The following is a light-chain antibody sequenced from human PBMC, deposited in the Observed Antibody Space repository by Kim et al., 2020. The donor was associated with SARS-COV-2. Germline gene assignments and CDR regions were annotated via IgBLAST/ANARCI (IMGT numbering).Light chain of an antibody. CDR2: YNG. J-gene: IGLJ1*01. CDR1: ISNIAKNY. V-gene: IGLV1-51*01. Sequence: GQKVTISCSRSISNIAKNYISLYLKLPEPAPKLLIYYNGQRPSRISDRFSGSRSGTSTTLGIAGLQIGDEAGYYCGAWDISLATYVFATGPKVTVL. CDR3: GAWDISLATYV.